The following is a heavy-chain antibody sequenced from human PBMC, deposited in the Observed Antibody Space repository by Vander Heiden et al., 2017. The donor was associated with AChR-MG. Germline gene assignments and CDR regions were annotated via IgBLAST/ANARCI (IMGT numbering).Heavy chain of an antibody. CDR3: ARGLQPDYYDSSGYKAIGY. CDR2: ISAYNGNT. Sequence: QVQLLQSGAEVKKPGASVKVSCTASGYTFTSYGISWVRQAPGQGLEWMGWISAYNGNTNYAQKLQGRVTMTTDTSTSTAYMELRSLRSDDTAVYYCARGLQPDYYDSSGYKAIGYWGQGTLVTVSS. V-gene: IGHV1-18*01. D-gene: IGHD3-22*01. J-gene: IGHJ4*02. CDR1: GYTFTSYG.